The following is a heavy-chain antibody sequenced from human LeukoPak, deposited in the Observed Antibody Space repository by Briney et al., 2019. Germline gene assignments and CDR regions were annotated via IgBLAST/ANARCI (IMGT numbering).Heavy chain of an antibody. J-gene: IGHJ5*02. D-gene: IGHD2-2*01. CDR3: ARRYCSSTSCYNWFDP. CDR1: GGCISSSSYY. CDR2: IYYSGST. Sequence: KPSQTLALTCTVSGGCISSSSYYWGWIRQPPGKGLEWIGSIYYSGSTYYNPSLKSRVTISVDTSKNQFSLKLSSVTAADTAVYYCARRYCSSTSCYNWFDPWGQGTLVTVSS. V-gene: IGHV4-39*07.